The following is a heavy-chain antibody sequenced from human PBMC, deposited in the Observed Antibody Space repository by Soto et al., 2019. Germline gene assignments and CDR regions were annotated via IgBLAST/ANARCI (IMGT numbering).Heavy chain of an antibody. CDR2: ISSSSSTI. V-gene: IGHV3-48*02. Sequence: GGSLRLSCAASGFTFSSYSMNWVRQAPGKGLEWVSYISSSSSTIYYADSVKGRFTISRDNAKNSLYLQMNSLRDEDTAVYYCANHITGTYGYYYYGMDVCGQGTTVTVSS. CDR1: GFTFSSYS. J-gene: IGHJ6*02. CDR3: ANHITGTYGYYYYGMDV. D-gene: IGHD1-7*01.